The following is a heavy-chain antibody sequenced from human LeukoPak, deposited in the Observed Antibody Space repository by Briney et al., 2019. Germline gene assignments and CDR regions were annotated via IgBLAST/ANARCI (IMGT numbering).Heavy chain of an antibody. CDR3: APGSDSGYYRVGTYFDY. D-gene: IGHD5-12*01. Sequence: ASVKVSCKASGYTFTGYYMHWVRQAPGQGPEWMGWINPNSGGTNYAQKFQGRVTMTRDTSISTAYMELSRLRSDDTAVYYCAPGSDSGYYRVGTYFDYWGQGTLVIVSS. CDR2: INPNSGGT. CDR1: GYTFTGYY. J-gene: IGHJ4*02. V-gene: IGHV1-2*02.